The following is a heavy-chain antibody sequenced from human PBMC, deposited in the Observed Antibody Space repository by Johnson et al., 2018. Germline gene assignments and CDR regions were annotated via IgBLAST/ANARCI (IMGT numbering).Heavy chain of an antibody. V-gene: IGHV3-7*01. CDR3: AKRRDGYNTRAAFDI. CDR1: GFTFSSYW. CDR2: IKQDGSEK. J-gene: IGHJ3*02. D-gene: IGHD5-24*01. Sequence: VQLVQSGGGLVQPGGSLRLSCAASGFTFSSYWISWVRQAPGKGLEWVANIKQDGSEKYYVDSVKGRFTISRDNAQNSLFLQMTSLGAANTAVYYCAKRRDGYNTRAAFDIWGQGTMVTVSS.